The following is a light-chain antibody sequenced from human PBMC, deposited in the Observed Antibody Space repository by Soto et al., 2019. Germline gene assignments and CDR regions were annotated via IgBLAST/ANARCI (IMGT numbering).Light chain of an antibody. Sequence: DIQMTQSPSSLSTSVGDRVTITFRASQRSNIYLNWYRQKPGKAPELLIYSASNLQSGVPSRFSGSGSGTDFTLTISSLQPEDFATYYCQQSFSTPTFGQGTRLEIK. V-gene: IGKV1-39*01. CDR3: QQSFSTPT. CDR1: QRSNIY. J-gene: IGKJ5*01. CDR2: SAS.